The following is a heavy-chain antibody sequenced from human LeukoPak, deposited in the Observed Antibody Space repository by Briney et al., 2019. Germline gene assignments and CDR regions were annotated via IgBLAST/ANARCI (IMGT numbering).Heavy chain of an antibody. CDR3: ARDSGTTGEVKFDP. D-gene: IGHD3-10*01. Sequence: SETLSLTRTVSGGSIRSYYWSWIRQPAGKGLEWIGRISGSGTITYNPALQSRLTISIDTSKNQFSLKLMSVTAADTAVYYCARDSGTTGEVKFDPWGQGTLVTVSS. CDR1: GGSIRSYY. V-gene: IGHV4-4*07. J-gene: IGHJ5*02. CDR2: ISGSGTI.